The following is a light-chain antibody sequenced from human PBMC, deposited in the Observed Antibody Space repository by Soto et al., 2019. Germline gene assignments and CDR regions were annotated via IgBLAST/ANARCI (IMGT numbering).Light chain of an antibody. J-gene: IGLJ2*01. Sequence: QSVLTQPPSASGTPGQRVTISCSGSSSNIGSNTVNWYQQLPGTAPKLLIYSDNQRPSGVPDRVSGSKSGTSASLAISGLQSEDEADSYCSAWDNSLNGLVFGGGTTLTVL. CDR1: SSNIGSNT. CDR3: SAWDNSLNGLV. V-gene: IGLV1-44*01. CDR2: SDN.